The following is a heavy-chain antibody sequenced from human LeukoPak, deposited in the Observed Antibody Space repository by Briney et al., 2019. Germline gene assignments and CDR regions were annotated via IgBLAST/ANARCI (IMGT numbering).Heavy chain of an antibody. V-gene: IGHV3-23*01. CDR2: ISASGVTT. J-gene: IGHJ5*02. CDR3: AKDPRGNYVAWLDP. CDR1: GFTFNTYA. D-gene: IGHD4-11*01. Sequence: PGGSLRLSCATSGFTFNTYAMSWVRQVPGKGLEWVSGISASGVTTHYADSVKGRFTISRDNSKNTLYLQMNSLRVEDTAIYYCAKDPRGNYVAWLDPWGQGTLVTVSS.